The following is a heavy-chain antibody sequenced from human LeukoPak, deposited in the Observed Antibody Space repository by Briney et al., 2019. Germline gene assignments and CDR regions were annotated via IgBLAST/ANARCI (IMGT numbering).Heavy chain of an antibody. J-gene: IGHJ4*02. Sequence: GGSLRLSCAASGFTFSSYWMSWVRQAPGKGLEWVANIKQDGSEKYYVDSVKGRFTISRDNAKNSLYLQMNSLRAEDTAVYYCAKDHYDSSGYYGLGGGIDYWGQGTLVTVSS. CDR1: GFTFSSYW. CDR3: AKDHYDSSGYYGLGGGIDY. D-gene: IGHD3-22*01. V-gene: IGHV3-7*03. CDR2: IKQDGSEK.